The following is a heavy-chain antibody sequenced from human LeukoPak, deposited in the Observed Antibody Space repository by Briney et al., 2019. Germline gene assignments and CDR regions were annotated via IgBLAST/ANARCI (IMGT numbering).Heavy chain of an antibody. CDR2: ISSSSSYI. D-gene: IGHD2-15*01. Sequence: GGSLRLSCAASGFTFSSYSMNWVRQAPGKGLEWVSSISSSSSYIYYADSVKGRFTISRDNAKNSLYLQMNSLRAEDTAVYYCASGPLDIVVVVAAPNWFDPWGQGTLVTVSS. V-gene: IGHV3-21*01. J-gene: IGHJ5*02. CDR3: ASGPLDIVVVVAAPNWFDP. CDR1: GFTFSSYS.